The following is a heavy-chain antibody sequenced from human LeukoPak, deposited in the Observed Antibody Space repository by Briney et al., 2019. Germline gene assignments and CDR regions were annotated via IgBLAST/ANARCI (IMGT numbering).Heavy chain of an antibody. D-gene: IGHD1-26*01. CDR2: ISWNSGSI. CDR1: GFTFDDYA. J-gene: IGHJ3*02. CDR3: AKAGGSPGAFDI. Sequence: PGRSLRLSCAASGFTFDDYAMHWVRQAPGKGLEWVSGISWNSGSIGYADSVKGRFTISRDNAKNSLYLQMNSPRAEDTALYYCAKAGGSPGAFDIWGQGTMVTVSS. V-gene: IGHV3-9*01.